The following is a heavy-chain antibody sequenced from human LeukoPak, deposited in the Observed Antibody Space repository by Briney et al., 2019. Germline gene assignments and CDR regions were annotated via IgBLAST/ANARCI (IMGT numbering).Heavy chain of an antibody. Sequence: ASVKVSCKASGYTFTGYYMHWVRQAPGQGLEWMGWINPNSGGTNCAQKFQGRVTMTRNTSINTAYMELSSLRFDDTVVYYCARGATAGRFSLRPTGAYYMDVWGKGTTVTVSS. CDR2: INPNSGGT. CDR1: GYTFTGYY. V-gene: IGHV1-2*02. D-gene: IGHD6-13*01. CDR3: ARGATAGRFSLRPTGAYYMDV. J-gene: IGHJ6*03.